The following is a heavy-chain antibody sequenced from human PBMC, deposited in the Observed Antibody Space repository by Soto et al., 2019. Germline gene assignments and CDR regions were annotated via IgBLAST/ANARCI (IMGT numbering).Heavy chain of an antibody. Sequence: ASVKVSCKASGYTFTSYAMHWVRQAPGQRLEWMGWINAGNGNTKYSQKFQGRVTITRDTSASTAYMELSSLRSEDTAVYYCARVVVVVPAAAVTYRMDVWGQGTTVTVSS. J-gene: IGHJ6*02. CDR3: ARVVVVVPAAAVTYRMDV. CDR2: INAGNGNT. D-gene: IGHD2-2*01. V-gene: IGHV1-3*01. CDR1: GYTFTSYA.